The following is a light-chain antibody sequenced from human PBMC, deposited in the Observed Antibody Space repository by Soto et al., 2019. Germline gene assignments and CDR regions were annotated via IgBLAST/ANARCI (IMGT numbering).Light chain of an antibody. J-gene: IGLJ2*01. Sequence: QSVLTQPPSVSGAPGQRVTISCTGSNSNIGAGYDVNWYQHLPGTAPKLLIYGDTIRPSGVPDRFSGSKSATSASLAIAVLQVEGEGDYYCQSYASSVRGPVLFGGGTKLTVL. CDR2: GDT. CDR1: NSNIGAGYD. CDR3: QSYASSVRGPVL. V-gene: IGLV1-40*01.